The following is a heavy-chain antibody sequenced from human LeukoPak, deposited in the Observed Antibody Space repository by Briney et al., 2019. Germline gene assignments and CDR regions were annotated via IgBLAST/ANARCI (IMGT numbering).Heavy chain of an antibody. J-gene: IGHJ4*02. CDR2: IYYTGST. Sequence: PSETLSLTCTISGGSISSYYWSWIRQPPGKGLEWIGYIYYTGSTNHNPSLKSRVTISVDTSKNQFSLKLSSVTAADTAVYYCARGPYGDYGPDFDYWGQGTLVTVSS. CDR1: GGSISSYY. V-gene: IGHV4-59*01. D-gene: IGHD4/OR15-4a*01. CDR3: ARGPYGDYGPDFDY.